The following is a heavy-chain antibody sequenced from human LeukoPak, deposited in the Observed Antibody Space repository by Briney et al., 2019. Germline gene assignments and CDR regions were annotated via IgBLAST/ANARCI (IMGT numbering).Heavy chain of an antibody. CDR3: ARETTVTTSDAFDI. D-gene: IGHD4-17*01. J-gene: IGHJ3*02. CDR2: IYTSGST. V-gene: IGHV4-4*07. CDR1: GGSISSYY. Sequence: SETLSLTCTVSGGSISSYYWSWIRQPAGKGLEWIGRIYTSGSTNYNPSLKSRVTISVDTSKNQFSLKLSSVTAADTAVYYCARETTVTTSDAFDIWGQGTMVTVSS.